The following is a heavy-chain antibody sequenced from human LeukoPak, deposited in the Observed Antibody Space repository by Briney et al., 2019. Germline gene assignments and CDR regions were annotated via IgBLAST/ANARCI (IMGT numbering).Heavy chain of an antibody. D-gene: IGHD2-2*01. V-gene: IGHV1-46*01. CDR3: ASEAIIVVVPAALVSYGMDV. CDR2: INSSGGST. CDR1: GYTFTSYY. Sequence: ASVTVSCTASGYTFTSYYMHWVRQAPGQGLEWMGIINSSGGSTSYAQKFQGRVTMTRDTSTSTVYMELSSLRSEDTAVYYCASEAIIVVVPAALVSYGMDVWGQGTTVTVSS. J-gene: IGHJ6*02.